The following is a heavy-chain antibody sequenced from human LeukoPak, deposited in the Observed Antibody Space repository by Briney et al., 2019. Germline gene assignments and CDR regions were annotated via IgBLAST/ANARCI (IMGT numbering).Heavy chain of an antibody. V-gene: IGHV3-30-3*01. D-gene: IGHD5-18*01. J-gene: IGHJ4*02. CDR2: ISYDGSNK. CDR3: ARDSIQLWFLPSLGATYYFDY. CDR1: GFTFSSYA. Sequence: GGSLRLSCAASGFTFSSYAMHWVRQAPGKGLEWVAVISYDGSNKYYADSVKGRFTISRDNSKNTLYLQLNSLRAEDTAVYYCARDSIQLWFLPSLGATYYFDYWGQGTLVTVSS.